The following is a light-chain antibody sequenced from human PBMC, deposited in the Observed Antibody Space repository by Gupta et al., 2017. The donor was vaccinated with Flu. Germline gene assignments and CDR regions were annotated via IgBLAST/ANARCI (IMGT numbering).Light chain of an antibody. CDR1: QILTNF. J-gene: IGKJ2*01. CDR3: QQRVIIPYN. CDR2: SAS. V-gene: IGKV1-39*01. Sequence: PSYLSASIGHRVTCSCRPSQILTNFLTWYQAQPGRAPKLLIYSASTVQSGVPTRFSGSGYGTDFTLTISGRQPEDFATYYCQQRVIIPYNFGQGTKLEIK.